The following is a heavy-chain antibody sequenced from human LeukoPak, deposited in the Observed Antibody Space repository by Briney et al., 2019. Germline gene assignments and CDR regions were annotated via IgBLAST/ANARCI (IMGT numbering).Heavy chain of an antibody. CDR3: ARGGYYDILTGYDRHLDY. J-gene: IGHJ4*02. Sequence: ASVWVSCKASGYTFTGYYMYWVRQAPGQGLEWMGWINPNRGGTNYAQNFQGRVTMNRDTSISTAYTELSRLRSDDTAVYYCARGGYYDILTGYDRHLDYRGAGNPGTVSS. V-gene: IGHV1-2*02. CDR2: INPNRGGT. D-gene: IGHD3-9*01. CDR1: GYTFTGYY.